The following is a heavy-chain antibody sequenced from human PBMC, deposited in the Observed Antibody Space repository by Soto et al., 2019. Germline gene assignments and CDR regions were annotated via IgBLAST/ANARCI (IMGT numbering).Heavy chain of an antibody. CDR1: GFTFSSYA. J-gene: IGHJ4*02. CDR2: ISYDGSNK. D-gene: IGHD2-21*01. CDR3: AGGYLGCGAY. V-gene: IGHV3-30-3*01. Sequence: QVQLVESGGGVVQPGRSLRLSCAASGFTFSSYAMHWVRQAPGKGLEWVAVISYDGSNKYYADSVKGRFTISGDNSKNTRYLQRTSLRAEATGVYYCAGGYLGCGAYWGQGTLVTVSS.